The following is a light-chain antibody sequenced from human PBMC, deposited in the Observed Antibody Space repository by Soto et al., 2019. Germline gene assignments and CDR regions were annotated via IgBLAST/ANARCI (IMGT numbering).Light chain of an antibody. CDR1: SNDVGTYNL. CDR3: SSYAGSTTYV. Sequence: QSVLTQPASVSGSPGQSITLSCTGTSNDVGTYNLVSWYQQHPGKAPKLIIFEGFKRPSGVSNRFSGSKSGNTASLTISGLQAEDEADYYCSSYAGSTTYVFGNGTKVTVL. CDR2: EGF. J-gene: IGLJ1*01. V-gene: IGLV2-23*01.